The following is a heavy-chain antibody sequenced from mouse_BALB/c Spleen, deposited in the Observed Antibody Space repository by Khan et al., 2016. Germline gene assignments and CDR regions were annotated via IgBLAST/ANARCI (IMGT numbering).Heavy chain of an antibody. D-gene: IGHD1-1*01. V-gene: IGHV3-2*02. CDR3: ARDYYSSSYLDY. Sequence: EVKLLESGPGLVKPSQSLSLTCTVTGYSITSGYAWNWIRQFPGNKLEWMGYINYSGTTSYNPSLKSRISITRDTSKNQFFLQLNSVTTEDTATYYWARDYYSSSYLDYWGQGTPLAVSS. J-gene: IGHJ2*01. CDR2: INYSGTT. CDR1: GYSITSGYA.